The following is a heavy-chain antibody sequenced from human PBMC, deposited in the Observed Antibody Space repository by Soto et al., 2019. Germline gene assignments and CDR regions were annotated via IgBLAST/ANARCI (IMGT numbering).Heavy chain of an antibody. V-gene: IGHV3-21*01. D-gene: IGHD3-22*01. CDR1: GFTFSSYS. CDR2: ISSSSSYI. Sequence: GGSLRLSCAASGFTFSSYSMNWVRQAPGKGLEWVSSISSSSSYIYYADSVKGRFTISRDNAKNSLYLQMNSLRAEDTAVYYCARDEAYDDYYGMDVWGQGTTVTVSS. CDR3: ARDEAYDDYYGMDV. J-gene: IGHJ6*02.